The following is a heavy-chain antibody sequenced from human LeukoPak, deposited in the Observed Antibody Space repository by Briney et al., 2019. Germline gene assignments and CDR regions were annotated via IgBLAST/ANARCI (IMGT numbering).Heavy chain of an antibody. V-gene: IGHV1-3*01. D-gene: IGHD5-18*01. CDR3: AREDILGYSYGD. CDR1: GYTFTNYA. Sequence: ASVKVSCKGSGYTFTNYAVHWVRQAPGQRLEWLGWINPGNGDTKYSQNFQGRVTVTSDTSAATAYVELNSLTSEDTAVYYCAREDILGYSYGDWGQGTLVTVSS. J-gene: IGHJ4*02. CDR2: INPGNGDT.